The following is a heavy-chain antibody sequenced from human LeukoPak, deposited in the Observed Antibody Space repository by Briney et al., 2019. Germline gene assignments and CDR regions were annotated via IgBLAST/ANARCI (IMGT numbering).Heavy chain of an antibody. CDR3: TTENLNVDIVATIVY. V-gene: IGHV3-15*01. Sequence: GGSLRLSCAASGFTFCNAWMCWVRHAPGKGLEWVGRIKSKTDGGTTDYAAPVKGRFTISRDDTKNTLYLQINSLKPEDTAVYYCTTENLNVDIVATIVYWGQGTLVTVSS. CDR2: IKSKTDGGTT. CDR1: GFTFCNAW. D-gene: IGHD5-12*01. J-gene: IGHJ4*02.